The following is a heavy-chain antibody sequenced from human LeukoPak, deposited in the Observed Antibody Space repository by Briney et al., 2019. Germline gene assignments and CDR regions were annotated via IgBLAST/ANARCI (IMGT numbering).Heavy chain of an antibody. J-gene: IGHJ4*02. Sequence: ASVKVSCKASGGTFSSYTISWVRQAPGQGLEWMGRIIPILGIANYARKFQGRVTITADKSTSTAYMELSSLRSEDTAVYYCARESPIPYYDFWSGYPLDYWGQGTLVTVSS. CDR2: IIPILGIA. CDR1: GGTFSSYT. V-gene: IGHV1-69*04. D-gene: IGHD3-3*01. CDR3: ARESPIPYYDFWSGYPLDY.